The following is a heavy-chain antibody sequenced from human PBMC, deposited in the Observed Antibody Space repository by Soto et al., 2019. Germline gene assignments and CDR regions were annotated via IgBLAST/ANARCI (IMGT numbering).Heavy chain of an antibody. CDR1: GFTFDDYA. CDR3: AKDIDSSPSKIDY. V-gene: IGHV3-9*01. J-gene: IGHJ4*02. D-gene: IGHD6-13*01. Sequence: GGSLRLSCAASGFTFDDYAMHWVRQAPGKGLEWVSGISWNSGSIGYADSVKGRFTISRDNAKNSLYLQMNSLRAEDTALYYCAKDIDSSPSKIDYWGQGTLVTVSS. CDR2: ISWNSGSI.